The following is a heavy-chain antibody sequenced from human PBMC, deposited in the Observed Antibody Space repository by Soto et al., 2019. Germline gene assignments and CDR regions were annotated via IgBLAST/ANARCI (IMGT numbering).Heavy chain of an antibody. CDR2: ISAYNGNT. Sequence: QVPLVQSGAEVKKPGASVKVSCKASGYTFTSYGISWVRQAPGQGLEWMGWISAYNGNTNYAQKLQGRVTMTTDTSTSTAYMELRSLRSDDTAVYYCAETYYYGSGSLVWENGMDVWGQGTTVTVSS. J-gene: IGHJ6*02. D-gene: IGHD3-10*01. CDR1: GYTFTSYG. V-gene: IGHV1-18*04. CDR3: AETYYYGSGSLVWENGMDV.